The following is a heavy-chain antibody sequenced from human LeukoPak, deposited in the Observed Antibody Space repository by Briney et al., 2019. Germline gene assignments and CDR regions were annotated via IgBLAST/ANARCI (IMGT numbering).Heavy chain of an antibody. CDR1: GFTFSTYW. CDR2: ISGSGGST. V-gene: IGHV3-23*01. Sequence: GGSLRLSCVVSGFTFSTYWMSWVRQAPGKGLEWVSAISGSGGSTYYADSVKGRFTISRDNSKNTLYLQMNSLRAEDTAVYYCAKDYADAFDIWGQGTMVTVSS. J-gene: IGHJ3*02. D-gene: IGHD4-17*01. CDR3: AKDYADAFDI.